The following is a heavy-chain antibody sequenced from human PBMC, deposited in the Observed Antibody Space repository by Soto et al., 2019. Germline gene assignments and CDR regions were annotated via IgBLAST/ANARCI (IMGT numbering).Heavy chain of an antibody. CDR3: ARDWETSATGLIDS. CDR2: TSYDGSNK. J-gene: IGHJ4*02. V-gene: IGHV3-30-3*01. CDR1: GFTFSSYA. Sequence: LRLSCVASGFTFSSYALHWVRQAPGKGLEWVAVTSYDGSNKYYADSVEGRFTISRDNSKNTLYLQTSSLTTEDTAMYYCARDWETSATGLIDSWGQGTLVTVSS. D-gene: IGHD3-9*01.